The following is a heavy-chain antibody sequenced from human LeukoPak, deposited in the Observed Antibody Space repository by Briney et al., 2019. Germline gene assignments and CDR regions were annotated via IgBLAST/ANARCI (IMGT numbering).Heavy chain of an antibody. CDR1: GFTFSSYG. D-gene: IGHD6-13*01. CDR2: IWYDGSNK. Sequence: GRSLRLSCAASGFTFSSYGMHWVRQAPGKGLEWVAVIWYDGSNKYYADSVKGRFTIPRDNSKNTLYLQMNSLRAEDTAVYYCAREEYSSSCFDYWGQGTLVTVSS. V-gene: IGHV3-33*01. J-gene: IGHJ4*02. CDR3: AREEYSSSCFDY.